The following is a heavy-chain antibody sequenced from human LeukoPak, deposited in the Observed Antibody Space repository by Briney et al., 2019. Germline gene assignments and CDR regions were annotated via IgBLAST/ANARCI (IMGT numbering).Heavy chain of an antibody. J-gene: IGHJ4*02. Sequence: GGSLRLSCAASGFTFSSYGMHWVRQAPGKGLEWVAFIRYDGSNKYYADSVKGRFTISRDNSKNTLYLQMNSLRAEDTAVYYCAKPYSGSYAFFFDYWGQGTLVIVSS. V-gene: IGHV3-30*02. CDR1: GFTFSSYG. CDR3: AKPYSGSYAFFFDY. CDR2: IRYDGSNK. D-gene: IGHD1-26*01.